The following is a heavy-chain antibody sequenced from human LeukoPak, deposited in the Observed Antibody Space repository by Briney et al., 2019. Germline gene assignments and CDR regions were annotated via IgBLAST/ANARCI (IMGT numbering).Heavy chain of an antibody. J-gene: IGHJ4*02. CDR1: GFTFSSYS. D-gene: IGHD3-22*01. V-gene: IGHV3-21*01. CDR2: ISSSSSYI. Sequence: GGSLRLSCAASGFTFSSYSMNWVRPAPGKGLECVSSISSSSSYIYYADSVKGRFTISRDNAKNSLYLQMNSLRAEDTAVYYGARDKALYDTSAGDYWGQGTLVTVSS. CDR3: ARDKALYDTSAGDY.